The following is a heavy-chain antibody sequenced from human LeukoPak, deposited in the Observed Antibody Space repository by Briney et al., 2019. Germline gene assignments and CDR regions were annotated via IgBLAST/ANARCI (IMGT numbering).Heavy chain of an antibody. J-gene: IGHJ6*03. Sequence: SETLSLTCTVSGGSISSSSYYWGWIRQPPGKGLEWIGSIYYSGSTYYNPSLKSRVTISVDTSKNQFSLKLSSVTAADTAVYYCARQVGGIGSSWYFTGYYYYMDVWGKGTTVTISS. CDR3: ARQVGGIGSSWYFTGYYYYMDV. V-gene: IGHV4-39*01. CDR1: GGSISSSSYY. D-gene: IGHD6-13*01. CDR2: IYYSGST.